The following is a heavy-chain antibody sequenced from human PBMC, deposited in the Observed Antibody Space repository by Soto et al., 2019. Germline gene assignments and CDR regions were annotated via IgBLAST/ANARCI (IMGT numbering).Heavy chain of an antibody. D-gene: IGHD6-13*01. CDR1: GGSISSGDYY. J-gene: IGHJ6*02. CDR3: ARDRNWSSSWYVGYYYYYGMDV. Sequence: SETLSLTCTVSGGSISSGDYYWSWIRQPPGKGLEWIGYIYYSGSTYYNPSLKSRVTISVDTSKNQFSLKLSSVTAADTAVYYCARDRNWSSSWYVGYYYYYGMDVWGQGTTVTVSS. V-gene: IGHV4-30-4*02. CDR2: IYYSGST.